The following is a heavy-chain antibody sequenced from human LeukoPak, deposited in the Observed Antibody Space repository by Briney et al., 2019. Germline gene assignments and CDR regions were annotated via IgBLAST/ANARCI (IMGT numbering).Heavy chain of an antibody. CDR2: IYSGGNT. D-gene: IGHD5-24*01. Sequence: GGSLRLSCTVSGFTVSSNSMSWVRQAPGKGLEWVSFIYSGGNTHYADSVKGRFTISRDNSKNTLYLQMNSLRAEDTAVYYCAKSGYNRFDYWGQGTLVTVSS. V-gene: IGHV3-53*01. CDR3: AKSGYNRFDY. CDR1: GFTVSSNS. J-gene: IGHJ4*02.